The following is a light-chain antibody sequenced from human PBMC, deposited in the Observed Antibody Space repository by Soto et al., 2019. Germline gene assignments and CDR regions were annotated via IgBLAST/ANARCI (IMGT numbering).Light chain of an antibody. CDR1: QSISEW. CDR3: QQYSRYPFT. CDR2: DVS. Sequence: DIHMTQSPSTLSASVGDRVTITCRASQSISEWLTWYQQKPGRAPKLLIYDVSSLESGVPSRFSGSGSETEVILNISSLQPDDFATYYCQQYSRYPFTFGPGNKVDIK. J-gene: IGKJ3*01. V-gene: IGKV1-5*01.